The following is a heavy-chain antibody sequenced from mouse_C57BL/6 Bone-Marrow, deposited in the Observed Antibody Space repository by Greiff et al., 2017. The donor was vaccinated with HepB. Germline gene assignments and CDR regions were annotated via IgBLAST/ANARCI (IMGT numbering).Heavy chain of an antibody. Sequence: QVQLQQPGAELVMPGASVKLSCKASGYTFTSYWMHWVKQRPGQGLEWIGEIDPYDSYTNYNQKFKGKSTLTVDKSSSTAYMQLSSLTSEDSAVYYCARDYYGSSYWGQGTTLTVSS. D-gene: IGHD1-1*01. CDR1: GYTFTSYW. CDR2: IDPYDSYT. V-gene: IGHV1-69*01. CDR3: ARDYYGSSY. J-gene: IGHJ2*01.